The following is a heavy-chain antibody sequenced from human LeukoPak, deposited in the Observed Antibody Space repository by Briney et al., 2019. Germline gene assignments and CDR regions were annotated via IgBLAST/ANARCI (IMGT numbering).Heavy chain of an antibody. Sequence: ASVKVSCKASGYTFTHYAMNWVRQAPGQGLEWMGWINTNTGNPTYAQGFTGRFVFSLDTSVSTAYLQISSLKAEDTAVYYCVTRDGVSSGFFNLDYWGQETLVTVSS. V-gene: IGHV7-4-1*02. J-gene: IGHJ4*02. CDR2: INTNTGNP. CDR3: VTRDGVSSGFFNLDY. CDR1: GYTFTHYA. D-gene: IGHD3-22*01.